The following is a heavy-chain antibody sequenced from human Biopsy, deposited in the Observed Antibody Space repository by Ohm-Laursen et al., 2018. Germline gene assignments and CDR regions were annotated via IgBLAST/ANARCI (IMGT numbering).Heavy chain of an antibody. D-gene: IGHD1-1*01. CDR3: ARDIYYITNWRAFDM. Sequence: SLRLSCAASGFSFSSYGMHWVRQAPGKGLEWVAVISDDGRNKYYIDSVRGRFTISRDNSKNTLYLQVNSLGVEDSAVYYCARDIYYITNWRAFDMWGQGTMVTVAS. J-gene: IGHJ3*02. CDR2: ISDDGRNK. CDR1: GFSFSSYG. V-gene: IGHV3-30*03.